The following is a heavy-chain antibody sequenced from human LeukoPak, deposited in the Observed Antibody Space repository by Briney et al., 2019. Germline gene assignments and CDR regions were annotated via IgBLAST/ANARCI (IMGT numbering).Heavy chain of an antibody. V-gene: IGHV3-7*04. Sequence: GGSLRLSCDASEFIFSDYDMNWVRQAPGKGLEWVANIKQDGSEKYYVDSVKGRFTISRDNAKNSLYLQMNSLRAEDTAVYYCATEGLRWLDYWGQGTLVTVSS. J-gene: IGHJ4*02. CDR1: EFIFSDYD. D-gene: IGHD4-23*01. CDR3: ATEGLRWLDY. CDR2: IKQDGSEK.